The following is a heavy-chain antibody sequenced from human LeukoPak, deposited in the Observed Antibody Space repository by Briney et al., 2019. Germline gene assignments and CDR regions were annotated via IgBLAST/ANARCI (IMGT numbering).Heavy chain of an antibody. J-gene: IGHJ6*02. Sequence: SETLSLTCTVSGGSISSYYWSWIRQPPGKGLEWIGYIHYSGSTNYNPSLKSRVTISVDTSKNQFSLKLSSVTAADTAVYYCATIAGAGNQAAYGMDVWGQGTTVTVSS. V-gene: IGHV4-59*01. CDR1: GGSISSYY. CDR3: ATIAGAGNQAAYGMDV. CDR2: IHYSGST. D-gene: IGHD6-19*01.